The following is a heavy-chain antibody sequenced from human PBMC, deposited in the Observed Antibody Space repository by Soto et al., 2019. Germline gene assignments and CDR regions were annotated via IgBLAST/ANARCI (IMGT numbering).Heavy chain of an antibody. V-gene: IGHV3-53*04. Sequence: EVQLVESGGGLVQPGGSLRLSCAASGFTVSSNYMSWVRQAPGKGLEWVSVIYSGGSTYYADSVKGRFTISRHNSKNTLYLQMNSLRAEDTAVYYCASTYNWNDYYFDYWGQGTLVTVSS. CDR1: GFTVSSNY. D-gene: IGHD1-20*01. J-gene: IGHJ4*02. CDR3: ASTYNWNDYYFDY. CDR2: IYSGGST.